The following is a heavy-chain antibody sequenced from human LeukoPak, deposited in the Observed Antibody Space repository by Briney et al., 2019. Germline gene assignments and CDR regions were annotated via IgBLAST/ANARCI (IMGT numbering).Heavy chain of an antibody. Sequence: ASVKVSCKASGYTFTGYYMHWVGRAPGQGREWMGWINPNSGVTNDAQKFQGRVTMNRDTPISAASIELSRLRSDDTAVYYCARSGYCSGGRCYSFDYWGQGTLVTVSS. J-gene: IGHJ4*02. V-gene: IGHV1-2*02. CDR1: GYTFTGYY. D-gene: IGHD2-15*01. CDR3: ARSGYCSGGRCYSFDY. CDR2: INPNSGVT.